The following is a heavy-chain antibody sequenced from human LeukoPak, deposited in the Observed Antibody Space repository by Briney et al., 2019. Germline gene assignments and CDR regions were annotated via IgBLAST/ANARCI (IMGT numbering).Heavy chain of an antibody. D-gene: IGHD5-18*01. V-gene: IGHV3-30*02. CDR3: ARGYSYGDPFDY. CDR2: IRYDGSNK. CDR1: GFTFSSYG. J-gene: IGHJ4*02. Sequence: PGGSLRLSCAASGFTFSSYGMHWVRQAPGKGLEWVAFIRYDGSNKYYADSVKGRFTISRDNSKNTLYLQMNSLRAEDTAVYYCARGYSYGDPFDYWGQGTLVTVSS.